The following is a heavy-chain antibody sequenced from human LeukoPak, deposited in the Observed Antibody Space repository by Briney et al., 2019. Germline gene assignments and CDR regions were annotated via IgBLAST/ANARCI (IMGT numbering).Heavy chain of an antibody. CDR3: ASIAARPRGYYYMDV. V-gene: IGHV1-69*05. CDR1: GGTFSSYA. J-gene: IGHJ6*03. CDR2: IIPIFGTA. D-gene: IGHD6-6*01. Sequence: SSVKLSCKAFGGTFSSYATSWVRQAPRQGLEWMGGIIPIFGTANYAQKFQGRVTITTDESTSTAYMELSSLRSEDTAVYYCASIAARPRGYYYMDVWGKGTTVTVSS.